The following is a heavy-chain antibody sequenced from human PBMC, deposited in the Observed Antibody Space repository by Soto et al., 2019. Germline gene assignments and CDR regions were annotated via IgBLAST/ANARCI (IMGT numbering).Heavy chain of an antibody. Sequence: GASVKVSCKASGYTFTSYGISWVRQAPGQGLEWMGWISAYNGNTNYAQKLQGRVTMTTDTSTSTAYMELRSLRSDDTAVYYCARGFALFGPYYYGMDVWGQGTTVTVSS. V-gene: IGHV1-18*01. CDR1: GYTFTSYG. D-gene: IGHD3-3*01. CDR2: ISAYNGNT. CDR3: ARGFALFGPYYYGMDV. J-gene: IGHJ6*02.